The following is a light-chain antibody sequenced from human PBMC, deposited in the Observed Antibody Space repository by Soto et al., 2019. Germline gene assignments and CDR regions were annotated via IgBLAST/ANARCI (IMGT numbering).Light chain of an antibody. CDR3: LQDYNYPRT. CDR2: AAS. CDR1: QDIRND. J-gene: IGKJ1*01. Sequence: AIQMTHSPSSLSASVGDRVTITCRASQDIRNDLGWYQQKPGKAPKILINAASKLKSGVPSRFSGSGSGTDFTLTISSLQPEDFATYYCLQDYNYPRTFGQGTRVEVK. V-gene: IGKV1-6*02.